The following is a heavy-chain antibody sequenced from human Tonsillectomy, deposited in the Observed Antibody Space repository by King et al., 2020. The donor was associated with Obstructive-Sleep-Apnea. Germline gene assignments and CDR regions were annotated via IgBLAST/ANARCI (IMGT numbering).Heavy chain of an antibody. CDR3: ISDSSGWLGALDFDY. J-gene: IGHJ4*02. D-gene: IGHD6-19*01. CDR2: IKNKAECGTT. CDR1: GFTFSIAW. Sequence: VQLVESGGGLVRTGGSLRLSCAASGFTFSIAWMSLVRQAPGRGLEWLGRIKNKAECGTTDFTAPVKGRFTISRDDSKNTLYLQMNSLKIEDTGVDYCISDSSGWLGALDFDYWGQGTLVTVSS. V-gene: IGHV3-15*01.